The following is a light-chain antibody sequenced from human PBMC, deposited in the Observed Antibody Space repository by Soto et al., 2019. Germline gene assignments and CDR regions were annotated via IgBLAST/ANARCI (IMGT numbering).Light chain of an antibody. CDR1: SSDVGGYNY. CDR3: SSYTSSTTLEV. Sequence: QSALTQPASVSGPPGQSITISCTGTSSDVGGYNYVSWYQHHPGKAPKLMIYEVGNRPSGVSNRFSGSKSGNTASLTISGLQAEDDADYYCSSYTSSTTLEVFGTGTKLTVL. V-gene: IGLV2-14*01. CDR2: EVG. J-gene: IGLJ1*01.